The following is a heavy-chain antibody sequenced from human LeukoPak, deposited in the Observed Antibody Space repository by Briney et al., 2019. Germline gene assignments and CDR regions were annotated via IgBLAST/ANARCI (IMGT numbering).Heavy chain of an antibody. D-gene: IGHD6-19*01. V-gene: IGHV4-34*01. J-gene: IGHJ3*02. CDR2: INHSGST. CDR3: ATIAVVSNDAFDI. CDR1: GESFSGYY. Sequence: SETLSLTCAVYGESFSGYYWSWIRQPPGKGLEWIGQINHSGSTNYNPSLKSRVTISVDTSKNQFSLKLNSVTAADTAAYYCATIAVVSNDAFDIWGQGTMVTVSS.